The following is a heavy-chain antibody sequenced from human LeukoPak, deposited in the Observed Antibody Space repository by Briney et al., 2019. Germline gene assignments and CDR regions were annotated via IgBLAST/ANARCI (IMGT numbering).Heavy chain of an antibody. CDR1: GYSFTNYW. D-gene: IGHD2-21*02. V-gene: IGHV5-51*01. J-gene: IGHJ4*02. CDR3: ARHPRLSSYCGGDCYI. Sequence: GESLKISXKGSGYSFTNYWIGWVRQMPGKGPEWMGIIYPGDSDTIYSPSFQGQVTISADKSISTAYLQWSSLKASDTAMYYCARHPRLSSYCGGDCYIWGQGTLVTVSS. CDR2: IYPGDSDT.